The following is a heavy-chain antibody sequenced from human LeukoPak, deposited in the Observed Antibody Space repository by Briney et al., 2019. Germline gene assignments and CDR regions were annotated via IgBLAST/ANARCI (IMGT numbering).Heavy chain of an antibody. V-gene: IGHV3-23*01. CDR1: GFTFNIYG. CDR3: AKRLLWFGDSLYGDFES. Sequence: GGTLRLSCAASGFTFNIYGMSWVRQTPGKGLEWLSGVTASGGSTYYADSVKGRFIISRDNSKNTLYLQMNSLRAEDTAVYYCAKRLLWFGDSLYGDFESWGQGTLVTVSS. CDR2: VTASGGST. J-gene: IGHJ4*02. D-gene: IGHD3-10*01.